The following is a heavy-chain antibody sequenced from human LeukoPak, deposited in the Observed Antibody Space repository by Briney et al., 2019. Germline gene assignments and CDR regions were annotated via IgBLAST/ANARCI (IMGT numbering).Heavy chain of an antibody. CDR3: ARLNFRNYGAYYYYYMDV. J-gene: IGHJ6*03. CDR1: GFTVSSNY. CDR2: TYSGGST. V-gene: IGHV3-66*02. D-gene: IGHD4-17*01. Sequence: PGGSLRLSCAASGFTVSSNYMSWVRQAPGKGLEWVSVTYSGGSTYYADSVKGRFTISRDNSKNRLYLQMNSLRAEDTAVYYCARLNFRNYGAYYYYYMDVWGKGTTVTVSS.